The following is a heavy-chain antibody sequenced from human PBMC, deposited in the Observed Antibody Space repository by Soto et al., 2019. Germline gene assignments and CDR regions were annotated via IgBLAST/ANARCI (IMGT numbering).Heavy chain of an antibody. CDR1: GYAFSSHG. J-gene: IGHJ6*02. Sequence: QVQLVQSGAEVKKPGASVKVSCKASGYAFSSHGITWVRQAPGQGLEWMGWISTYNGNTNYAQKFQGRVNMTTDTSTTTAYMELRSLTSDDTAVYYCARGLGLPAAITFLPYYYTMDVWGQGTTVTVSS. V-gene: IGHV1-18*01. CDR2: ISTYNGNT. CDR3: ARGLGLPAAITFLPYYYTMDV. D-gene: IGHD2-2*01.